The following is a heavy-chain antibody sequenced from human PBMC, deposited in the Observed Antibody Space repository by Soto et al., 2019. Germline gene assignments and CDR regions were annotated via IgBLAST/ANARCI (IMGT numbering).Heavy chain of an antibody. CDR1: GGSISSGGYY. D-gene: IGHD6-19*01. CDR3: AGDFTGSSGPTLGMDV. CDR2: MYYSGST. J-gene: IGHJ6*02. Sequence: QVQLQESGPGLVKPSQTLSLTCTVSGGSISSGGYYWSWIRQHPGKGLEWIGYMYYSGSTYYNPSLTSRFTISVETSKKPFHLKSRSVTAADTAVSYCAGDFTGSSGPTLGMDVWGQGTTVTVSS. V-gene: IGHV4-31*03.